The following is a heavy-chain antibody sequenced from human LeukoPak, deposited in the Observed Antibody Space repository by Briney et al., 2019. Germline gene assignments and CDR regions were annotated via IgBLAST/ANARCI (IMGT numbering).Heavy chain of an antibody. D-gene: IGHD3-3*01. Sequence: GGTLRLSCAASGFTFSSYSMNWVRQAPGKGLEWVSSNSSSSSYIYYADSVKGRFTISRDNAKNSLYLQMNSLRAEDTAVYYCAREYYDFWSGYFYWGQGTLVTVSS. CDR3: AREYYDFWSGYFY. V-gene: IGHV3-21*01. CDR2: NSSSSSYI. CDR1: GFTFSSYS. J-gene: IGHJ4*02.